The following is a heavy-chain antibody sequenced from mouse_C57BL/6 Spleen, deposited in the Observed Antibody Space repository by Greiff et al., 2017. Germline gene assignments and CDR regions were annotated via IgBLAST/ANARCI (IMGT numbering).Heavy chain of an antibody. CDR3: ARSYYYNYAMDY. Sequence: EVKLVESGGDLVKPGGSLKLSCAASGFTFSSYGMSWVRQTPDKRLEWVATISSGGSYTYYPDSVKGRFTISRDNAKNTLYLQMSSLKSEDTAMYYCARSYYYNYAMDYWGQGTSVTVSS. CDR1: GFTFSSYG. D-gene: IGHD1-1*01. CDR2: ISSGGSYT. J-gene: IGHJ4*01. V-gene: IGHV5-6*01.